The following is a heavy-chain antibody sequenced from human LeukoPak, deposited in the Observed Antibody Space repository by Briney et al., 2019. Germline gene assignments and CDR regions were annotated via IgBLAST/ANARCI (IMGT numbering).Heavy chain of an antibody. CDR3: AKDGRGRSAYCGGDCYSPYYYYGMDV. Sequence: GGSLRLSCAASGFTLSSYWMHWVRQAPGKGLVWVSRINGDGTSTNYADSVKGRFTISRDNAKSTLYLQMNSLRAEDTAVYYCAKDGRGRSAYCGGDCYSPYYYYGMDVWGQGTTVTVSS. D-gene: IGHD2-21*02. J-gene: IGHJ6*02. V-gene: IGHV3-74*01. CDR1: GFTLSSYW. CDR2: INGDGTST.